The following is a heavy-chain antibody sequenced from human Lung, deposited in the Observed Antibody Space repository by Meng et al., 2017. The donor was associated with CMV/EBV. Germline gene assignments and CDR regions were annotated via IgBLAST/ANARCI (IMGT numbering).Heavy chain of an antibody. CDR2: INAYNGDT. V-gene: IGHV1-18*01. CDR1: GYTFTNYG. Sequence: QAQLVQSGGEVKKPGASGKVSCKASGYTFTNYGITWVRQAPGQGLEWMGWINAYNGDTNYAQTLQGRVTMTTDTSTSTAYVELRSLRSDDTAVYYCARVEVGITSGDYWGQGTLVTVSS. D-gene: IGHD1-26*01. J-gene: IGHJ4*02. CDR3: ARVEVGITSGDY.